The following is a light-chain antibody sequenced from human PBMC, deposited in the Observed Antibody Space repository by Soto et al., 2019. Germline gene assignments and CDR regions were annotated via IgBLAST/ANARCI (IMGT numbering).Light chain of an antibody. CDR1: QSVGRN. J-gene: IGKJ1*01. Sequence: EIVMTQSPATLSVSPGERATLSCRASQSVGRNLAWYQQKPGQAPRLLIYGASPRATGIPARFSGSGSGTEFILTISSLQSEDFAVYYCQQYNNGPRTFGQGTKV. V-gene: IGKV3-15*01. CDR3: QQYNNGPRT. CDR2: GAS.